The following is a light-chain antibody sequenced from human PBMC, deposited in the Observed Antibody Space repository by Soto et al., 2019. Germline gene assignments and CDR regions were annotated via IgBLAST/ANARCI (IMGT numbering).Light chain of an antibody. V-gene: IGKV3-15*01. Sequence: EMVMTQSPATLSLSTGERATLSCRASHNINDNLAWYQQKPGQAPGLFIFRASSRASGVPARFSGSGSGTEFNLTISSLHSEDFAVYYGQEDNNWPRATFGGETNVETK. CDR1: HNINDN. J-gene: IGKJ4*01. CDR3: QEDNNWPRAT. CDR2: RAS.